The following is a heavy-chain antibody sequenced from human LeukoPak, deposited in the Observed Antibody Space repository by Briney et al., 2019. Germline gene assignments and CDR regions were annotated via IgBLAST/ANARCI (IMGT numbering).Heavy chain of an antibody. Sequence: ASVKVSCKASGYTSTSYGISWVRQAPGQGLEWMGWICAYNGNTNYDQKLQGRVTMTTDTSTSKAYMELRSLGSDDTAVYYCGRDGGEGGSLRPFDYWGQGTLVTVSS. CDR3: GRDGGEGGSLRPFDY. CDR2: ICAYNGNT. D-gene: IGHD1-26*01. V-gene: IGHV1-18*01. J-gene: IGHJ4*02. CDR1: GYTSTSYG.